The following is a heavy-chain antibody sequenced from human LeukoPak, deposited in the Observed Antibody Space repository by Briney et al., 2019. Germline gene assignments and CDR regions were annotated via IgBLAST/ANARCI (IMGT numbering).Heavy chain of an antibody. Sequence: GASVKVSCKASRYTFTSYYMHWVRQAPGQGLEWMGIINPSGGSTSYAQKFQGRVTMTRDTSTSTVYMELSSLRSEDTAVYYCARAPTGTYHFDYWGQGTLVTVSS. J-gene: IGHJ4*02. D-gene: IGHD1-1*01. CDR2: INPSGGST. CDR1: RYTFTSYY. CDR3: ARAPTGTYHFDY. V-gene: IGHV1-46*01.